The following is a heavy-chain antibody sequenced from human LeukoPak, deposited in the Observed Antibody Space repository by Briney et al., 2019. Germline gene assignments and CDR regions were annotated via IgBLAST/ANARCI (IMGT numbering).Heavy chain of an antibody. CDR1: GFTFDDYA. J-gene: IGHJ3*02. CDR2: ISWNSGSI. D-gene: IGHD3-3*01. Sequence: GGSLRLSCAASGFTFDDYAMHWVRQAPGKGLEWVSGISWNSGSIGYADSVKGRFTISRDNAKNSLYLHMNSLRAEDTAVYYCARVGRPNYDFWSARGPIWGQGTMVTVSS. V-gene: IGHV3-9*01. CDR3: ARVGRPNYDFWSARGPI.